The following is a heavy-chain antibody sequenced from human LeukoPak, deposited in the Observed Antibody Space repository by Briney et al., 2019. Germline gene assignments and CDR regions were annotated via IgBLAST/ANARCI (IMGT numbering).Heavy chain of an antibody. V-gene: IGHV3-30*02. J-gene: IGHJ4*02. Sequence: PGGSLRLSCAASGFSFSSYGLHWVRQAPGKGLEWVAFIRYDGSNKYYADSVKGRFTISRDNSKNTLYLQMNSLRAEDTAVCYCAKDGETYYYGSGSYYGHFDYWGQGTLVAVS. D-gene: IGHD3-10*01. CDR3: AKDGETYYYGSGSYYGHFDY. CDR2: IRYDGSNK. CDR1: GFSFSSYG.